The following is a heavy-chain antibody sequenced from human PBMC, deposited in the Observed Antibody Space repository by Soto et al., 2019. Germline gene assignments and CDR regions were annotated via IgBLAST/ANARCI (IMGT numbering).Heavy chain of an antibody. CDR1: GFTFSDNY. J-gene: IGHJ4*02. CDR3: AKSRENKGGYYPLHLDY. V-gene: IGHV3-11*01. D-gene: IGHD3-10*01. Sequence: GGSLRLSCVGAGFTFSDNYMSWIRQSPGKELEWVSYISGSGNSIYYADSVKGRFTISRDNAKNSLFLQMNSLRAEDTAVYYCAKSRENKGGYYPLHLDYWGQGNMVTVSS. CDR2: ISGSGNSI.